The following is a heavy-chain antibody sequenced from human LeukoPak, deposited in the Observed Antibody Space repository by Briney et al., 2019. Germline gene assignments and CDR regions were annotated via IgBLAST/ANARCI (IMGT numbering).Heavy chain of an antibody. V-gene: IGHV1-69*01. CDR3: AGGRCSITSAPGTNWFAP. J-gene: IGHJ5*02. D-gene: IGHD2-2*01. CDR2: IIPIFGTA. CDR1: GGTFSSYA. Sequence: EASVKVSCKASGGTFSSYAISWVRQAPGQGLEWMGGIIPIFGTANYAQKFQGRVTITADESTSTAYIELSSLRSEDTAVYYWAGGRCSITSAPGTNWFAPWGREPWSRSP.